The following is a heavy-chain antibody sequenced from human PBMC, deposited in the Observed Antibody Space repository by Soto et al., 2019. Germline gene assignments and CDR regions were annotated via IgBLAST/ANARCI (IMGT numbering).Heavy chain of an antibody. D-gene: IGHD2-15*01. Sequence: FLRLSCAASGFTFSSYAMHWVRQAPGKGLEWVAVISYDGSNKYYADSVKGRFTISRDNSKNTLYLQMNSLRAEDTAAYYCARDSELLQYYFDYWGQGTLVTVSS. CDR3: ARDSELLQYYFDY. V-gene: IGHV3-30-3*01. CDR1: GFTFSSYA. J-gene: IGHJ4*02. CDR2: ISYDGSNK.